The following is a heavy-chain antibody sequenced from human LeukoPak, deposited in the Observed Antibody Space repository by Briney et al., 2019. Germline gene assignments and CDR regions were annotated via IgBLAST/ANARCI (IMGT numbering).Heavy chain of an antibody. V-gene: IGHV3-48*03. Sequence: GGPLRLSCAASGFTFSSYEMNWVRQAPGKGLEWVSYISSSGSTIYYADSVKGRFTISRDNAKNSLYLQMNSLRAEDTAVYYCARDLRLSQARQQLTPMDVWGQGTTVTVSS. CDR1: GFTFSSYE. CDR2: ISSSGSTI. J-gene: IGHJ6*02. CDR3: ARDLRLSQARQQLTPMDV. D-gene: IGHD6-13*01.